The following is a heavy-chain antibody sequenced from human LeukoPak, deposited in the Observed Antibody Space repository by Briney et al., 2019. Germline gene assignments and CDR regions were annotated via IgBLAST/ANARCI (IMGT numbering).Heavy chain of an antibody. D-gene: IGHD6-6*01. CDR1: GGSISSYY. CDR2: IYYSGST. J-gene: IGHJ4*02. Sequence: SETLSLTCTVSGGSISSYYWSWIRQPPGKGLEWIGYIYYSGSTNYNPSLKSRVTISVDTSKNQFSLKLSSVTAADTAVYYCARSTIAARNFDYWGQGTLVTVSS. CDR3: ARSTIAARNFDY. V-gene: IGHV4-59*01.